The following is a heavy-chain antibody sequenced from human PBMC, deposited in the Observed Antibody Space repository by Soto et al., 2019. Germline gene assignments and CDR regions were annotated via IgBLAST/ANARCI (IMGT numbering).Heavy chain of an antibody. D-gene: IGHD6-13*01. J-gene: IGHJ6*02. CDR1: GGCISSGDYY. Sequence: SETVSLTCTVSGGCISSGDYYWSWIRQPPGKGLEWIGYIYYSGSTYYNPSLKSRVTISVDTSKNQFSLKLSSVTAADTAVYYCARGGSGIAARNSYYYGMDVWGQGTTVTVSS. V-gene: IGHV4-30-4*01. CDR3: ARGGSGIAARNSYYYGMDV. CDR2: IYYSGST.